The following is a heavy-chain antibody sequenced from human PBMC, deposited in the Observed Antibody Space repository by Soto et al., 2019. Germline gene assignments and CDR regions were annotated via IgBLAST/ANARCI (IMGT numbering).Heavy chain of an antibody. V-gene: IGHV3-53*02. CDR3: ARAKGYTYGYFYFDY. CDR2: IYSGGST. D-gene: IGHD5-18*01. CDR1: GFTVSSFY. Sequence: EVQLVETGGGLIQPGGSLRLSCAASGFTVSSFYMTWVRQAPGKGLEWVSVIYSGGSTYYADSVKGRFTISRDNSKNTLYLQMNSLRAEDTAVYSCARAKGYTYGYFYFDYWGQGTLVTVSS. J-gene: IGHJ4*02.